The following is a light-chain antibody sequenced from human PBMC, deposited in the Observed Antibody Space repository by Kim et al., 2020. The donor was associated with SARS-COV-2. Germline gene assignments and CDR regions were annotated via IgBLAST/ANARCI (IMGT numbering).Light chain of an antibody. CDR1: QTVSKSY. Sequence: LSPGESATPSCRASQTVSKSYVAWHQQKPGQAPRLLIYGASTRAAGIPDRFTGSESGTDFTLTITSLAPEDFAVYFCLQYGDSPYSFGQGTKLEI. J-gene: IGKJ2*03. CDR2: GAS. CDR3: LQYGDSPYS. V-gene: IGKV3-20*01.